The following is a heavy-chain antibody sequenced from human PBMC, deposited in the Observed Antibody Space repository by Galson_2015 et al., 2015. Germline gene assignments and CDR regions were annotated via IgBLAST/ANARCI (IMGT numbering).Heavy chain of an antibody. CDR2: ISYDGSNK. D-gene: IGHD3-9*01. Sequence: SLRLSCAASGFTFSSYAMHWVRQAPGTGLEWVAVISYDGSNKYYADSVKGRFTISRDNSKNTLYLQMNSLRAEDTAVYYCAREGYDILSSGDAFDIWGQGTMLTVSS. J-gene: IGHJ3*02. V-gene: IGHV3-30*01. CDR1: GFTFSSYA. CDR3: AREGYDILSSGDAFDI.